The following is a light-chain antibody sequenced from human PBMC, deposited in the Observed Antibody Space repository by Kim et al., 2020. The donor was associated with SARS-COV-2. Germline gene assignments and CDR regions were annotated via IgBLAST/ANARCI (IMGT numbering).Light chain of an antibody. Sequence: DIQMTQSPSSLSASVGDRVTITCRASQSISTWLNWYQQKPGKAPNLLIYAVSSLQSGVPSRFSGSGSETDFTLTISSLQPDDFAIYYCQQSHIQRSFGQGTKVDIK. V-gene: IGKV1-39*01. CDR3: QQSHIQRS. J-gene: IGKJ1*01. CDR1: QSISTW. CDR2: AVS.